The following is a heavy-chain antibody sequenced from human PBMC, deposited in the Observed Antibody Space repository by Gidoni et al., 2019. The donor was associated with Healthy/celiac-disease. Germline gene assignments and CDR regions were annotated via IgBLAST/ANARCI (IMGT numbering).Heavy chain of an antibody. D-gene: IGHD3-3*01. J-gene: IGHJ4*02. CDR2: IRSKAYGGTT. CDR1: GFTFGDYA. Sequence: EVQLVESGGGLVQPGRSLRISCTASGFTFGDYAMSWFRQAPGKGLEWVGFIRSKAYGGTTEYAASVKGRFTISRDDSKSIAYLQMNSLKTEDTAVYYCTRKYYDFWSGCDYWGQGTLVTVSS. V-gene: IGHV3-49*03. CDR3: TRKYYDFWSGCDY.